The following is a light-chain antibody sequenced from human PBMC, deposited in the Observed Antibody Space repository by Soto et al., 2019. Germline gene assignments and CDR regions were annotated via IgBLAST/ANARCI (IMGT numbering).Light chain of an antibody. J-gene: IGKJ5*01. Sequence: DIQMTQSPSSVSASVVDIVTITCRASQGISTWLAWYQQKPGTAPKLLIYVASSLQTGVPFRFSGSGSGTEFTLTISSLQPEDSATYYCQQAFNFPHTFGQGTRLEI. CDR2: VAS. V-gene: IGKV1-12*01. CDR1: QGISTW. CDR3: QQAFNFPHT.